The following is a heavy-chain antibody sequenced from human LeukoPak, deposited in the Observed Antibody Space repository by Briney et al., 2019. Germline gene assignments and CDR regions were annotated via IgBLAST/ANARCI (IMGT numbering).Heavy chain of an antibody. CDR2: IHTSGST. Sequence: SETLSLTCSVSGGSISTYYWSWIRQPAGKALEWIAQIHTSGSTNFNPSLKSRVSISMDTPNNQFSLMISSVTAADTAIYYCAGRGLSTGWTFDYWGHGTLVTVSS. CDR1: GGSISTYY. V-gene: IGHV4-4*07. CDR3: AGRGLSTGWTFDY. J-gene: IGHJ4*01. D-gene: IGHD6-19*01.